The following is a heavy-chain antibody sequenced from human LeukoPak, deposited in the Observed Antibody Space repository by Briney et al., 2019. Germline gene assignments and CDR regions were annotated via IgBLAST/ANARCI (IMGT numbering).Heavy chain of an antibody. CDR3: AREYSSSAGPDF. V-gene: IGHV6-1*01. Sequence: SQTLSLTCAISGDSVSSNSAAWNWIRQSPSRGLEWLGRTYYRSKWFNDYAESVKSRISINLDTSKNQFSLQLNSVTPEDTAVYHCAREYSSSAGPDFWGPGTLVTVSS. CDR1: GDSVSSNSAA. D-gene: IGHD6-13*01. J-gene: IGHJ4*02. CDR2: TYYRSKWFN.